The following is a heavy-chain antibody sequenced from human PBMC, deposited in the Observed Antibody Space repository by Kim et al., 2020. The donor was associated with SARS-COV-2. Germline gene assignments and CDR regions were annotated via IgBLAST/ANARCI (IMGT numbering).Heavy chain of an antibody. CDR3: ARNEGNYVPFAY. Sequence: SGTLSLTCAVSGGSLTSHNWWSWVRQAPGKGLGWIGEIYRSGSTKYNPSLRRRVTMSIDTSRNQFSLILTSVTVADTAVYFCARNEGNYVPFAYWGQGTLATVSS. J-gene: IGHJ4*02. CDR2: IYRSGST. D-gene: IGHD4-4*01. V-gene: IGHV4-4*02. CDR1: GGSLTSHNW.